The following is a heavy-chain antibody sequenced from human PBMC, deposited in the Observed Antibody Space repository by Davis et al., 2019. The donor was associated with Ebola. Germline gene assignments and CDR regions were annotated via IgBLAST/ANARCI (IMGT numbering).Heavy chain of an antibody. CDR1: GGTFSSYA. Sequence: SVKVSCKASGGTFSSYAISWVRQAPGQGLEWMGRIIPTLGIANYAQKFQGRVTITADKSTSTAYMELSSLRSEDTAVYYCARSQAVAGPHKLDAFDIWGQGTMVTVSS. CDR3: ARSQAVAGPHKLDAFDI. J-gene: IGHJ3*02. CDR2: IIPTLGIA. D-gene: IGHD6-19*01. V-gene: IGHV1-69*04.